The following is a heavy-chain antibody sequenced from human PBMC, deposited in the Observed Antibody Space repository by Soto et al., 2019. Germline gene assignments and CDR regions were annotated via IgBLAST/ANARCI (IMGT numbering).Heavy chain of an antibody. CDR2: ISWDGGST. J-gene: IGHJ6*02. CDR3: AKDHRGNSGSSALNYYYYGMDV. D-gene: IGHD1-26*01. CDR1: GFPFDDYT. Sequence: SGVSQSLSCAASGFPFDDYTMHWVRQAPGKGLEWVSLISWDGGSTYYADSVKGRFTISRDNSKNSLYLQMNSLRTEDTALYYCAKDHRGNSGSSALNYYYYGMDVWGQGTTVTVSS. V-gene: IGHV3-43*01.